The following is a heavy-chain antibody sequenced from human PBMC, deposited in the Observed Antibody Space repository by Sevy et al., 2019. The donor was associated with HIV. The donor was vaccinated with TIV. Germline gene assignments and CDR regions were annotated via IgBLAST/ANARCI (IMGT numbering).Heavy chain of an antibody. D-gene: IGHD2-8*01. J-gene: IGHJ6*02. CDR1: GFTFTYAW. Sequence: GGSLRLSCAASGFTFTYAWMSWVRQAPGKGLEWVGRIKSRPDGGTTEYAATGKGRFTISREDSKNTLYLQMNRLKTEDSAVYYCATDPIIVLLVTDGMDVWGQGTTVTVSS. CDR2: IKSRPDGGTT. V-gene: IGHV3-15*01. CDR3: ATDPIIVLLVTDGMDV.